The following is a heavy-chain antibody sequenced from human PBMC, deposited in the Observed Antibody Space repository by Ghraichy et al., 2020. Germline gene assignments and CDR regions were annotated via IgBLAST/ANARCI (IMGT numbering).Heavy chain of an antibody. D-gene: IGHD6-13*01. Sequence: SLNISCAASGFTFDDYAMHWVRQAPGKGLEWVSGISWNSGNIGYADSVKGRFTISRDNAKNSLYLQMNSLRAEDTALYYCAKDRYSSTWNWFDPWGQGTLVTVSS. CDR1: GFTFDDYA. J-gene: IGHJ5*02. CDR2: ISWNSGNI. CDR3: AKDRYSSTWNWFDP. V-gene: IGHV3-9*01.